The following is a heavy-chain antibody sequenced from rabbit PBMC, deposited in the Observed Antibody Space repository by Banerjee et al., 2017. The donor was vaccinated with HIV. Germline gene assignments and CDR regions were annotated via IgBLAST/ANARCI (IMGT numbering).Heavy chain of an antibody. CDR2: INTSSGNT. CDR1: GFSFSNKYV. D-gene: IGHD1-1*01. V-gene: IGHV1S45*01. CDR3: ARDRAGVIGWNFNF. Sequence: QEQLEESGGDLVKPEGSLTLTCTASGFSFSNKYVMCWVRQAPGKGLEWIACINTSSGNTVYATWAKGRFTISRTSSTTVALQMTSLTAADTATYFCARDRAGVIGWNFNFWGPGTLVTVS. J-gene: IGHJ4*01.